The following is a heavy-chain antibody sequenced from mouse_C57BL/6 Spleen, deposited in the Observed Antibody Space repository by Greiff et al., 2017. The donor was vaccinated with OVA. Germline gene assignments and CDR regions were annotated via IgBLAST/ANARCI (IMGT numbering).Heavy chain of an antibody. Sequence: QVQLQQPGAELVRPGSSVKLSCKASGYTFSSYWMHWVKQRPIQGLDWIGNIDPSDSETHYNQKFKDKATLTVDKSSSTAYMQLSSLSSEDSAVYYCAREGATVVAFDYWGQGTTLTVSS. D-gene: IGHD1-1*01. CDR1: GYTFSSYW. CDR3: AREGATVVAFDY. J-gene: IGHJ2*01. CDR2: IDPSDSET. V-gene: IGHV1-52*01.